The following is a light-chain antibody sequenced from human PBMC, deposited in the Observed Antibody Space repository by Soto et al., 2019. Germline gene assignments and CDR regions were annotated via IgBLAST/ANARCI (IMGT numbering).Light chain of an antibody. V-gene: IGKV3-20*01. CDR3: QQYGDTPRT. CDR2: GTS. J-gene: IGKJ1*01. CDR1: QSVSSY. Sequence: EVVMTQSPATLSVSPGEGATLSCRASQSVSSYLAWYQQKPGQAPRLLIHGTSSRTTGIPDRFSGSGSGTDFTLTITRLEPEDFAVYYCQQYGDTPRTFGQGTKVDTK.